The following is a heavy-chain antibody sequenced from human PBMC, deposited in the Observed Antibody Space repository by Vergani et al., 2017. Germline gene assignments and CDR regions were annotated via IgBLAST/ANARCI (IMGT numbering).Heavy chain of an antibody. CDR3: ASYHRDGYNFDYYYYYMDV. J-gene: IGHJ6*03. D-gene: IGHD5-24*01. Sequence: QVQLVQSGAEVKKPGSSVKVSCKASGGTFSSYAISWVRQAPGQGLEWMGGIIPILGTANYAQKFQGRVTITADESTSTAYMELSSLRSEDTAVYYCASYHRDGYNFDYYYYYMDVWGKGTTVTVSS. V-gene: IGHV1-69*01. CDR2: IIPILGTA. CDR1: GGTFSSYA.